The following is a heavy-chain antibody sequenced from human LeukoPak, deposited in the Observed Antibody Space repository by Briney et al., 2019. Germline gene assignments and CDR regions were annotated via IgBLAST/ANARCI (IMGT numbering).Heavy chain of an antibody. CDR2: INPNSGGT. J-gene: IGHJ5*02. CDR1: GYTFTGHY. Sequence: ASVKVSCKASGYTFTGHYMHWVRQAPGQGLEWMGWINPNSGGTNYAQKFQGRVTMTRDTSISTAYMELSRLRSDDTAVYYCARDIVLMVHAISEGWFDPWGQGTLVTVSS. D-gene: IGHD2-8*01. V-gene: IGHV1-2*02. CDR3: ARDIVLMVHAISEGWFDP.